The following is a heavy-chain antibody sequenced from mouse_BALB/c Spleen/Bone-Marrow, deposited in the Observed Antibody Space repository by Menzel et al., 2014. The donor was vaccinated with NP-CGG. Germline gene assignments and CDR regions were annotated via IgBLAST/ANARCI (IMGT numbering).Heavy chain of an antibody. D-gene: IGHD1-1*01. CDR3: ASYYYGSSLFAY. V-gene: IGHV14-3*02. J-gene: IGHJ3*01. Sequence: VQLQQSGAELVKPGASVKLSCTASGFNIKDTYMHWVKQRPEQGLEWIGRIDPANGNTKYDPKFQGKATITADTSSNTAYLQXSSLTSEDTAVYYCASYYYGSSLFAYWGQGTLVTASA. CDR2: IDPANGNT. CDR1: GFNIKDTY.